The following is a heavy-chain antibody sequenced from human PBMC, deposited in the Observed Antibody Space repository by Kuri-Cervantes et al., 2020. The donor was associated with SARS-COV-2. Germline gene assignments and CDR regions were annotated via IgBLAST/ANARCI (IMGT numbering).Heavy chain of an antibody. D-gene: IGHD1-26*01. CDR3: ARDNILYSGSGFDL. CDR1: GGSISSFY. V-gene: IGHV4-59*01. CDR2: FYYGDVT. Sequence: SETLSLTCTVSGGSISSFYWSWIRQSPGKGLEWIAYFYYGDVTNYNPSLKSRVTVSADTSKNQLSLKLNSVTAADTAVYYCARDNILYSGSGFDLWGHGTLVTVSS. J-gene: IGHJ4*03.